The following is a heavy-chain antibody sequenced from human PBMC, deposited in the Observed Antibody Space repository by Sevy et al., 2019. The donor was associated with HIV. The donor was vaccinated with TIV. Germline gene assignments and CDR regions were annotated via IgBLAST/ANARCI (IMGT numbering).Heavy chain of an antibody. D-gene: IGHD2-2*01. CDR1: GGSISGSNYY. J-gene: IGHJ4*02. Sequence: SETLSLICTVSGGSISGSNYYWGWIRQPPGEGLEWIGSIAFSGSAYNNPSLNSRVTISEDTSKNQFSLRLSSLTAADTAVYYCARQDIIVSSSPRSKTLHYWGQGTSVTVSS. V-gene: IGHV4-39*01. CDR2: IAFSGSA. CDR3: ARQDIIVSSSPRSKTLHY.